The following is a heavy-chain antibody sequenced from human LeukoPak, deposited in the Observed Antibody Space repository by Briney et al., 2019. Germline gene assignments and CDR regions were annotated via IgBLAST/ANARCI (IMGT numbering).Heavy chain of an antibody. Sequence: SETLSLTCTVSGGFISSYYWSWIRQPPGKGLEWIGYIYYSGSTNYNPSLKSRVTISVDTSKNQFSLKLSSVTAADTAVYYCARGAKWRGTSGDSGSYYNYWGQGTLVTVSS. CDR3: ARGAKWRGTSGDSGSYYNY. J-gene: IGHJ4*02. CDR2: IYYSGST. D-gene: IGHD1-26*01. CDR1: GGFISSYY. V-gene: IGHV4-59*01.